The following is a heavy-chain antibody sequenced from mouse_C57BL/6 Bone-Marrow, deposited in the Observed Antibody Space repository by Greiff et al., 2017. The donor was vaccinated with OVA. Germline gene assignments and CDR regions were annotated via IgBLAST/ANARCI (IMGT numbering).Heavy chain of an antibody. CDR1: GYTFTNYW. J-gene: IGHJ4*01. CDR3: ARRRECVTGRCYAMDY. V-gene: IGHV1-63*01. Sequence: QVQLQQPGAELVRPGTSVKMSCKASGYTFTNYWIGWAKQRPGHGLEWIGDIYPGGGYTNYNEKFKGKATLTADKSSSTAYMQFSSLTSEDSAIYYCARRRECVTGRCYAMDYWGQGTSVTVSS. D-gene: IGHD2-12*01. CDR2: IYPGGGYT.